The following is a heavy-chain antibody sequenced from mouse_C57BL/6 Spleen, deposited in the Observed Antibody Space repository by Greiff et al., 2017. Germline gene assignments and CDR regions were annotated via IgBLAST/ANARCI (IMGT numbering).Heavy chain of an antibody. Sequence: EVQLQQSGPELVKPGASVKISCKASGYTFTDYYMNWVKQSHGKSLEWIGDINPNNGGTSYNQKFKGKATLTVDKSSSTAYMELRSLTSEDSAVYYCARDGYYAYYAMDYWGQGTSVTVSS. CDR1: GYTFTDYY. J-gene: IGHJ4*01. V-gene: IGHV1-26*01. CDR2: INPNNGGT. D-gene: IGHD2-3*01. CDR3: ARDGYYAYYAMDY.